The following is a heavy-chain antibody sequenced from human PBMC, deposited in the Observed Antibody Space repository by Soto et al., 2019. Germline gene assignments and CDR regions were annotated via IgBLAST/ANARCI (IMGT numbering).Heavy chain of an antibody. CDR2: ISSGGST. D-gene: IGHD3-3*01. V-gene: IGHV3-66*01. Sequence: EVQLVESGGGLVQPGGSLRLSCAASGFTVSSFYMTWVRQAPGKGLQWVAVISSGGSTYYADFVKGRFTISRDNSKNTLYLEMNSLRAEDTAVYYCARDTFGGAYDCVHGGQGTLVTVSS. CDR1: GFTVSSFY. CDR3: ARDTFGGAYDCVH. J-gene: IGHJ4*02.